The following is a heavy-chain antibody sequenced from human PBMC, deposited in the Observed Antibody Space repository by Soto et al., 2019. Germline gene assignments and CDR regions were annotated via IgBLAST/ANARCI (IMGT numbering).Heavy chain of an antibody. Sequence: EASVKVSCKASGYTFTSYYMHWVLQAPGQGLEWMGIINPSGGSTSYAQKFQGRVTMTRDTSTSTVYMELSSLRSEDTAVYYCARPGVTGTLDYWGQGTLVTVSS. J-gene: IGHJ4*02. V-gene: IGHV1-46*01. CDR2: INPSGGST. CDR1: GYTFTSYY. D-gene: IGHD1-7*01. CDR3: ARPGVTGTLDY.